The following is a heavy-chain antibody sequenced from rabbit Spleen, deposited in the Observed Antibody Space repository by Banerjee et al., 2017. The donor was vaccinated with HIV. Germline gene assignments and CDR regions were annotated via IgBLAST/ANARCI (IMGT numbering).Heavy chain of an antibody. CDR2: IYTGDGKI. J-gene: IGHJ3*01. CDR3: TREGDGRGPDFSL. CDR1: GFSFSGRYW. V-gene: IGHV1S47*01. Sequence: EESGGGLVKPEGSLTLTCKASGFSFSGRYWMNWVRQAPGKRPEWIAGIYTGDGKIYYASWAKGRFTITRSTSLNTVDLKMTSLTVADTATYFCTREGDGRGPDFSLWGQGTLVTVS. D-gene: IGHD4-1*01.